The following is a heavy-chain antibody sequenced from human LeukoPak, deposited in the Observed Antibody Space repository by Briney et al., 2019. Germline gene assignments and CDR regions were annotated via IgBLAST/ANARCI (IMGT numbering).Heavy chain of an antibody. Sequence: PSETLSLTCIVSGGSLSSTTYYWGWVRQPPGRRLEWIGSIYYSGNTYYNPSLKSRVTISVDTSKNQFSLKLSSVTAADTAVYYCARVGFDDSSGSYWYFDLWGRGTLVTVSS. CDR3: ARVGFDDSSGSYWYFDL. CDR2: IYYSGNT. J-gene: IGHJ2*01. CDR1: GGSLSSTTYY. D-gene: IGHD3-22*01. V-gene: IGHV4-39*07.